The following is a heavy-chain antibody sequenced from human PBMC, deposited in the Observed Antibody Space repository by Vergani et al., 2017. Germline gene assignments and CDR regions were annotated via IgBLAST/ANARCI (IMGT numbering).Heavy chain of an antibody. CDR1: GFTFSSAW. CDR3: TPPPSWKLRYSLDY. Sequence: EVQPVESGGGLVKPGGSLRLSCTTSGFTFSSAWMSWVRQAPGKGLEWVARSRPKTDGETTDYAAPVKGSFTISRDDSKNTLYLQMNSLKTEDTAVYYCTPPPSWKLRYSLDYWCQGTLVTVSS. CDR2: SRPKTDGETT. D-gene: IGHD3-9*01. V-gene: IGHV3-15*01. J-gene: IGHJ4*02.